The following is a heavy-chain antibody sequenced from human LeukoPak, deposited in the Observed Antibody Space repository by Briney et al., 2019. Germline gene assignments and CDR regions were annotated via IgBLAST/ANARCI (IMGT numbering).Heavy chain of an antibody. CDR2: IYPADSDT. CDR1: GYSFTNYW. CDR3: ASAVTYGSGSLGFDY. D-gene: IGHD3-10*01. Sequence: GESLKISCKASGYSFTNYWIGWVRQMPGKGLEWMGIIYPADSDTRYSPSFQGQVTISADKSISTAYLQWSSLKASDTAMYYCASAVTYGSGSLGFDYWGQGTLVTVSS. J-gene: IGHJ4*02. V-gene: IGHV5-51*01.